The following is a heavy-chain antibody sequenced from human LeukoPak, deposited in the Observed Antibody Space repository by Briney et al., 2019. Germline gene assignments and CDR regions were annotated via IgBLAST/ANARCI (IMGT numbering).Heavy chain of an antibody. V-gene: IGHV4-59*01. Sequence: SETLSLTCTVSGGSISPYYWSWIRQPQGKGLEWIGYIYYSGSTNYNPSLKSRVTISVDMSKNQFSLKLSSVTAADTAVYYCARGSGYDLNNWFDPWGEGTLVTVSS. CDR1: GGSISPYY. CDR3: ARGSGYDLNNWFDP. D-gene: IGHD5-12*01. CDR2: IYYSGST. J-gene: IGHJ5*02.